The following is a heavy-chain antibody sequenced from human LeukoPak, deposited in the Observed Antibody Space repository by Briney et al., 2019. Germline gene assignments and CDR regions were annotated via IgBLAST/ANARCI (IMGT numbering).Heavy chain of an antibody. V-gene: IGHV3-7*01. D-gene: IGHD1-26*01. CDR3: ARILGGDEGADY. J-gene: IGHJ4*02. Sequence: GGSLRLSCAASEFTFSDYWMTSIRQAPGKGLEWVANVNQDGNNKNYVGSVKGRFTISRDNAKNSLYLQMNSLRAEDTAVYYCARILGGDEGADYWGQGTLVTVSS. CDR2: VNQDGNNK. CDR1: EFTFSDYW.